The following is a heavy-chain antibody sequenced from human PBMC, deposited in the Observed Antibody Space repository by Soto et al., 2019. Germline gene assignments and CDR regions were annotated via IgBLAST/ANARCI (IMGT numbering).Heavy chain of an antibody. D-gene: IGHD2-21*01. V-gene: IGHV1-18*04. CDR2: ISGYNGNT. CDR3: ARDVFCGGAPACPDMDV. CDR1: GYTFSGYS. J-gene: IGHJ6*02. Sequence: ASVEVSCKASGYTFSGYSITWVRQAPGQGLEWMGRISGYNGNTNYARTLRGRLTLTTDTSTSTAYMELRSLTSDDTAVYYCARDVFCGGAPACPDMDVWGQGTTVTVS.